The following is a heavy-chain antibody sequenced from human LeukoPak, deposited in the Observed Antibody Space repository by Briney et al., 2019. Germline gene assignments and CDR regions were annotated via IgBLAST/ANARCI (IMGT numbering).Heavy chain of an antibody. CDR3: AKGTTYDFWSGYPHSRTFDY. J-gene: IGHJ4*02. D-gene: IGHD3-3*01. CDR2: INDSGEST. CDR1: GFTFSTYA. V-gene: IGHV3-23*01. Sequence: GGSLRLSCAASGFTFSTYAMTWVRQAPGKGLEWVSTINDSGESTYYADSVKGRFTISRDNSKNTLFLQMNSLRAEDTAVYYCAKGTTYDFWSGYPHSRTFDYWGQGTLVTVSS.